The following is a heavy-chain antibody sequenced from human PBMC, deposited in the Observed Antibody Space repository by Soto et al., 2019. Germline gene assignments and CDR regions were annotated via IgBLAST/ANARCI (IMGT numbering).Heavy chain of an antibody. J-gene: IGHJ3*02. Sequence: ASVQVSCKASGGTFSSYAISWVRQAPGQGLEWMGGIIPIFGIANYAQKFQGRVTITADKSTSTAYMELSSLRSEDTAVYYCAREQAFRVSYAFDIWGQGTMVTVSS. CDR3: AREQAFRVSYAFDI. CDR2: IIPIFGIA. CDR1: GGTFSSYA. V-gene: IGHV1-69*10.